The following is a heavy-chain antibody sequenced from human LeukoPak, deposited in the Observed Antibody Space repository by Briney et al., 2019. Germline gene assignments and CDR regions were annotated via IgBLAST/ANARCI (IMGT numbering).Heavy chain of an antibody. J-gene: IGHJ4*02. V-gene: IGHV3-30*02. D-gene: IGHD2-2*01. CDR1: GFTFSSYG. Sequence: GGTLRLSCAASGFTFSSYGMHWVRQARGKGLEWVAFIRYDGSNKYYADSVKGRFTISRDNSKNTLYLQMNSLRAEDTAVYYCAKDRRYCSSTSCYGDFDYWGQGTLATVSS. CDR2: IRYDGSNK. CDR3: AKDRRYCSSTSCYGDFDY.